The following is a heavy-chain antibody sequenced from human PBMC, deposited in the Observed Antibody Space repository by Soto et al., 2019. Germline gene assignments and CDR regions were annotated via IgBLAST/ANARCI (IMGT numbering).Heavy chain of an antibody. D-gene: IGHD3-16*01. Sequence: SETLSLTCTVSGGSISSGGYYWSWIRQHPGKGLEWIGYIYYSGSTYYNPSLKSRVTISVDTSKNQFSLKLSSVTAADTAVYYCARDSHLNYDYYYYYMDGWGKGTTVTVSS. V-gene: IGHV4-31*03. J-gene: IGHJ6*03. CDR3: ARDSHLNYDYYYYYMDG. CDR2: IYYSGST. CDR1: GGSISSGGYY.